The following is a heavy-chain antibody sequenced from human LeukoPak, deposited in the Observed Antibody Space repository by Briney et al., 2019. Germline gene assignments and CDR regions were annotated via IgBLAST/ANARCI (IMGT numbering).Heavy chain of an antibody. CDR3: ARDLSHGSATYIMGGVDY. D-gene: IGHD3-10*01. Sequence: GGSLRLSCAASGFTFSSYSMNWVRQAPGKGLEWVSYISSSSSTIYYADSVKGRFTISRDNAKNSLYLQMNSLRAEDTAVYYCARDLSHGSATYIMGGVDYWGQGTLVTVSS. CDR2: ISSSSSTI. V-gene: IGHV3-48*04. CDR1: GFTFSSYS. J-gene: IGHJ4*02.